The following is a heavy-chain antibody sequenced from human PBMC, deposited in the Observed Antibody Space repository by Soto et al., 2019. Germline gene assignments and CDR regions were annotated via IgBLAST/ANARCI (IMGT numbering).Heavy chain of an antibody. V-gene: IGHV3-30-3*01. CDR3: ARTPAAMITDRYNWFDA. J-gene: IGHJ5*02. CDR1: GFTFRDYA. CDR2: ISSSGDRQ. Sequence: PGGSLRLSCVAAGFTFRDYAMHGVRRIPGKGLEWVAVISSSGDRQQYAESAKGRFTISRDNSQNTLYLQVSSLTSDDSDVFPCARTPAAMITDRYNWFDAWGPGTQVTVSS. D-gene: IGHD3-16*01.